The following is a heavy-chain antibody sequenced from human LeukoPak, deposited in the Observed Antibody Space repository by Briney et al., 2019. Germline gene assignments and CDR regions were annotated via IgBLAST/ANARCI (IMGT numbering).Heavy chain of an antibody. V-gene: IGHV1-2*02. CDR3: ARDQSATDCSGAPCYSPNDY. J-gene: IGHJ4*02. CDR2: INPNSGGT. CDR1: GSTFTAYY. D-gene: IGHD2-15*01. Sequence: ASVKVSCKASGSTFTAYYIHWVRQAPGQGLEWMGWINPNSGGTNYAQKFQGRVTMTRDTSISTAFLELSRLTSDDTAVYYCARDQSATDCSGAPCYSPNDYWGQGTLVTVSS.